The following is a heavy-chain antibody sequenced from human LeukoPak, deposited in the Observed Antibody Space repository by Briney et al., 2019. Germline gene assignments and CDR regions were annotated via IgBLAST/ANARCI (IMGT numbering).Heavy chain of an antibody. CDR1: GYSISSGYY. V-gene: IGHV4-38-2*02. J-gene: IGHJ4*02. D-gene: IGHD3-10*01. CDR2: IYHSGST. Sequence: PSETLSLTCTVSGYSISSGYYWGWIRQPPGKGLEWIGSIYHSGSTYYNPSLKSRVTISVDTSKNQFSLKLSSVTAADTAVYYCATVITMVRGASFDYWGQGTLVTVSS. CDR3: ATVITMVRGASFDY.